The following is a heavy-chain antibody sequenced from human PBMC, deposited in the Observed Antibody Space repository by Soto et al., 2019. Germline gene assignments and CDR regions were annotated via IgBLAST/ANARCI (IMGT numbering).Heavy chain of an antibody. CDR1: GFTVSSNF. D-gene: IGHD6-19*01. CDR2: IYSGGTT. J-gene: IGHJ4*02. CDR3: ARGAGYSSGWYDY. V-gene: IGHV3-53*04. Sequence: EVQLVESGGDLVQPGGSLRLSCAASGFTVSSNFMSWVRQAPGKGLEWVSVIYSGGTTYYADSVKGRFTISRHNSKNTRYLQMNRLRPEDTAVYCCARGAGYSSGWYDYWGQGTLVTVSS.